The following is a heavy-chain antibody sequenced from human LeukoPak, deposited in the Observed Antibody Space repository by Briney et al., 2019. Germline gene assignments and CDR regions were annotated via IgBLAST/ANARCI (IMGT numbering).Heavy chain of an antibody. D-gene: IGHD6-6*01. CDR1: GFTFSSYE. CDR2: ISSSGSTI. J-gene: IGHJ4*02. Sequence: GGSLRLSCAASGFTFSSYEMNWVRQAPGKGLEWVSHISSSGSTIYYADSVKGRFTISRDNAKNSLYLQMNSLRAEDTAVYYCARGFGYSSSQTFDYWGQGTLVTVSS. CDR3: ARGFGYSSSQTFDY. V-gene: IGHV3-48*03.